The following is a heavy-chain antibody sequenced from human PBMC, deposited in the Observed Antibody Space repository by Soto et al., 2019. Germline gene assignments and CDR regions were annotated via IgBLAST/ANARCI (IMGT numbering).Heavy chain of an antibody. V-gene: IGHV3-23*01. D-gene: IGHD6-19*01. CDR3: AKGKQWLPYFDS. CDR1: GFTLSSHA. J-gene: IGHJ4*02. CDR2: ISGSGGST. Sequence: GALRLSLAAPGFTLSSHAMSWGRQAPGKGLEWVSTISGSGGSTYYADSVKGRFTISRDNSKNTLHLQMNSLRAEDTAIYYCAKGKQWLPYFDSWGQGTLVTVSS.